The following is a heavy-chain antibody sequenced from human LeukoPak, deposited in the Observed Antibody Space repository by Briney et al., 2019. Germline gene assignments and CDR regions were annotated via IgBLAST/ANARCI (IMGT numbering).Heavy chain of an antibody. CDR3: ARGDYCSSSTCYGGMFDY. CDR1: GFTFSDYY. J-gene: IGHJ4*02. V-gene: IGHV3-11*04. D-gene: IGHD2-2*01. Sequence: GGSLRLSCAASGFTFSDYYMSWIRQAPGKGLEWVSYITSRGTTKHYADSLEGRFTISRDNAKNSLYLQMNSLRAEDTAVYYCARGDYCSSSTCYGGMFDYWGQGAPVTVSS. CDR2: ITSRGTTK.